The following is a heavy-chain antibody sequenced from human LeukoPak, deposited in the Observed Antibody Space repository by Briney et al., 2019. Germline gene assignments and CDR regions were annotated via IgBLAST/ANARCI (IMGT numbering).Heavy chain of an antibody. V-gene: IGHV4-39*01. CDR3: ARSLRGPIVVVPPGDY. J-gene: IGHJ4*02. Sequence: SETLSLTCTVSGGSISSSSYYWGWIRQPPGKGLEWIGSIYYSGSTYYNPSLKSRVTLSVDTSKNQFSLKLSSVTAADTAVHYCARSLRGPIVVVPPGDYWGQGTLVTVSS. CDR2: IYYSGST. D-gene: IGHD3-22*01. CDR1: GGSISSSSYY.